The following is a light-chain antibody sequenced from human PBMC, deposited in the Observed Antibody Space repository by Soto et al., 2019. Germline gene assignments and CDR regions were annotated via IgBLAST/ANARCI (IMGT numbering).Light chain of an antibody. CDR1: QSISSW. J-gene: IGKJ1*01. Sequence: DIQMTQSPSTLAASVVDRVTLTCLASQSISSWLAWYQQKPVKAPRLLIYDASSLESGVPSRFSGSGSGTEFTLTISSLQSEDFAEYHCQQYNNWPQTFGQGTKVDIK. CDR2: DAS. CDR3: QQYNNWPQT. V-gene: IGKV1-5*01.